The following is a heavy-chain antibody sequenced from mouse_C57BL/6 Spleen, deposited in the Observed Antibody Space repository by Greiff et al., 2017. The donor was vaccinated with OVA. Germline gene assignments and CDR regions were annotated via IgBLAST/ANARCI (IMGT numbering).Heavy chain of an antibody. CDR3: ARCPYDYDEGAWFAY. CDR1: GYAFSSSW. CDR2: IYPGDGDT. V-gene: IGHV1-82*01. Sequence: QVQLQQSGPELVKPGASVKISCKASGYAFSSSWMNWVKQRPGKGLEWIGRIYPGDGDTNYNGKFKGKATLTADKSSSTAYMQLSSLTSEDSAVYFCARCPYDYDEGAWFAYWGQGTLVTVSA. J-gene: IGHJ3*01. D-gene: IGHD2-4*01.